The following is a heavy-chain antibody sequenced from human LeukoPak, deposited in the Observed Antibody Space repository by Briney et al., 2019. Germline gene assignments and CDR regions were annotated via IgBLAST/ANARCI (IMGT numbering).Heavy chain of an antibody. V-gene: IGHV4-59*01. CDR3: ARDFSSTNWFDP. CDR2: IYYSGST. CDR1: GGSISSYY. D-gene: IGHD6-13*01. J-gene: IGHJ5*02. Sequence: SETLSLTCTVSGGSISSYYWSWIRQPPGKGLEWIGYIYYSGSTNYNPSLKSRVTISVGTSKNQFSLKLSSVTAADTAVYYCARDFSSTNWFDPWGQGTLVTVSS.